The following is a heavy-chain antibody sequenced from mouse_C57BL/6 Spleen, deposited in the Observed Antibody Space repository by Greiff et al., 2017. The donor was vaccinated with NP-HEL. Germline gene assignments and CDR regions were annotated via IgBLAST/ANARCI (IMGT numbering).Heavy chain of an antibody. D-gene: IGHD2-4*01. Sequence: EVQVVESGGGLVQPGGSLSLSCAASGFTFTDYYMSWVRQPPGKALEWLGFIRNKANGNTTEYSASVKGRFTISRDNSQSILYLQMNALRAEDSATYYCARSTYDDAGYFDYWGQGTTLTVSA. CDR3: ARSTYDDAGYFDY. CDR2: IRNKANGNTT. J-gene: IGHJ2*01. CDR1: GFTFTDYY. V-gene: IGHV7-3*01.